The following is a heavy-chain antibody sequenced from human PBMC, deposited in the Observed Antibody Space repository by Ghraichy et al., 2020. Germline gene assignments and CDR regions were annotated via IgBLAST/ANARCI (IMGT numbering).Heavy chain of an antibody. CDR3: AKYYYDSSGFDAFDI. V-gene: IGHV3-23*01. CDR2: ISGSGGST. Sequence: GESLNISCAASGFTFSSYAMSWVRQAPGKGLEWVSAISGSGGSTYYADSVKGRFTISRDNSKNTLYLQMNSLRAEDTAVYYCAKYYYDSSGFDAFDIWGQGTMVTVSS. D-gene: IGHD3-22*01. J-gene: IGHJ3*02. CDR1: GFTFSSYA.